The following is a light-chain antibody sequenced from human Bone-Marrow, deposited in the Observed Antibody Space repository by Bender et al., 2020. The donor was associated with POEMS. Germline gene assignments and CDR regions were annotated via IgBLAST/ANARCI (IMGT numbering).Light chain of an antibody. CDR2: QDR. Sequence: YELIQSPSVSVSPGQTAIITCSGDNLGSKYVCWYQQKPGQSPVLVLYQDRQRPSGIPERISGSNSGHTATLTISGTQVMDEADFYCQAWDSSTVIFGGGTRLTVL. V-gene: IGLV3-1*01. CDR3: QAWDSSTVI. J-gene: IGLJ2*01. CDR1: NLGSKY.